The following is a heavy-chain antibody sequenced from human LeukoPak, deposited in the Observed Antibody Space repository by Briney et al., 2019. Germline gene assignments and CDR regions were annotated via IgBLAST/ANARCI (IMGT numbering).Heavy chain of an antibody. CDR2: ISPSSSII. CDR3: ARGSRTPDY. Sequence: GGSLRLSCAASGFTFSDYSVNWVRQAPGKGPEWVSYISPSSSIIYYADSVKGRFTISRDNAKNSLYLQMNSLRAEDTAVYYCARGSRTPDYWGQGTLVTVSS. J-gene: IGHJ4*02. V-gene: IGHV3-48*01. CDR1: GFTFSDYS.